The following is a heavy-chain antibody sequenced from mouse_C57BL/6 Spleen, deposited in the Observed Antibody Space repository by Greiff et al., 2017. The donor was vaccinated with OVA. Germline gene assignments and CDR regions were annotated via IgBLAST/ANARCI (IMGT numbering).Heavy chain of an antibody. CDR3: ALYYGSSLAWFAY. CDR1: GYTFTSYW. V-gene: IGHV1-55*01. Sequence: VQLQQPGAELVKPGASVKMSCKASGYTFTSYWITWVKQRPGQGLEWIGDIYPGSGSTNYNEKFKSKATLTVDTSSSTAYMQLSSLTSEDSAVYYGALYYGSSLAWFAYWGQGTLVTVSA. J-gene: IGHJ3*01. CDR2: IYPGSGST. D-gene: IGHD1-1*01.